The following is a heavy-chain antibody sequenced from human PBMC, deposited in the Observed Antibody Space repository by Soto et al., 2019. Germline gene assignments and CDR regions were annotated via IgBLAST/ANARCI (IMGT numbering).Heavy chain of an antibody. V-gene: IGHV1-69*13. Sequence: SVKVSCKASGGTFSSYAISWVRQAPGQGLEWMGGIIPIFGTANYAQKFQGRVTITADESTSTAYMELSSLRSEDTAVYYCASPAKNYYDSSGYYQLYYYGMDVWGQGTTVTVS. D-gene: IGHD3-22*01. CDR2: IIPIFGTA. J-gene: IGHJ6*02. CDR1: GGTFSSYA. CDR3: ASPAKNYYDSSGYYQLYYYGMDV.